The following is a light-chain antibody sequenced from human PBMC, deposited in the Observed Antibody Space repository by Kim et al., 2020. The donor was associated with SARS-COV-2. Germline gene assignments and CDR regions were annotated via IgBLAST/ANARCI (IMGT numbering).Light chain of an antibody. CDR1: QGVDSG. CDR3: HQFHDYPLT. CDR2: GDS. Sequence: ASVEEKINITGRGRQGVDSGLAWYRKTPGKPHTLVSDGDSTVARGDPSRLTGSGAGTDFTLTITSLQPEDFAIYYCHQFHDYPLTFGGGTKVDIK. J-gene: IGKJ4*01. V-gene: IGKV1D-13*01.